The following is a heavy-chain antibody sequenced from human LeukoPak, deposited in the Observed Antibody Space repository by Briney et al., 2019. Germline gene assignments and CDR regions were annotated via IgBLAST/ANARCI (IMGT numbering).Heavy chain of an antibody. CDR3: ARPSSYYYYMDV. J-gene: IGHJ6*03. CDR1: GYTFTSYG. Sequence: ASVKVSCKASGYTFTSYGISWVRQAPGQGLEWMGWISAYNGNTNYAQKLQGRVTMTTGTSTSTAYMELRSLRSDDTAVYYCARPSSYYYYMDVWGQGTMVTVSS. V-gene: IGHV1-18*01. D-gene: IGHD6-6*01. CDR2: ISAYNGNT.